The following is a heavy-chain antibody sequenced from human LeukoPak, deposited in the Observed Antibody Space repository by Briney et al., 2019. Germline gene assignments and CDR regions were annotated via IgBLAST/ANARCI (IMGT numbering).Heavy chain of an antibody. CDR1: GGTFSSYA. D-gene: IGHD6-19*01. J-gene: IGHJ4*02. Sequence: SVKVSCKASGGTFSSYAISWVRQAPGQGLEWMGGIIPIFGAANYAQKFQGRVTITADESTSTAYMELSGLRSEDTAVYYCARYYSGWYYFDYWGQGTLVTVSS. CDR2: IIPIFGAA. V-gene: IGHV1-69*13. CDR3: ARYYSGWYYFDY.